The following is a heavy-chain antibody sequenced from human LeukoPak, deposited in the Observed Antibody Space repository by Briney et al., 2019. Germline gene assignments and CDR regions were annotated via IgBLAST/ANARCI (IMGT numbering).Heavy chain of an antibody. CDR1: GFTVSSNY. J-gene: IGHJ4*02. D-gene: IGHD5-12*01. V-gene: IGHV3-23*01. Sequence: QTGGSLRLSCAASGFTVSSNYMSWVRQAPGKGLEWVSAISGSGGSTYYADSVKGRFTISRDNSKNTLYLQMNSLRAEDTAVYYCARGPSGYHNTGGQGTLVTVSS. CDR2: ISGSGGST. CDR3: ARGPSGYHNT.